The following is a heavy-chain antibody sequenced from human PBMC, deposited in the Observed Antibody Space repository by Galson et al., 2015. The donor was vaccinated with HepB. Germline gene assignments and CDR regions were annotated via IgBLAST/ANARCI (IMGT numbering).Heavy chain of an antibody. J-gene: IGHJ5*02. Sequence: SLRLSCAASGVSFSGSAMHWGRQAVGKGLEWVGRIRSKPNTYATLYAASVTGRFTISRDDSKNTAYLQMNSLKTEDTAVYYCSKSYDYGSRGFDPWGQGTLVTVSS. CDR3: SKSYDYGSRGFDP. V-gene: IGHV3-73*01. D-gene: IGHD4-17*01. CDR2: IRSKPNTYAT. CDR1: GVSFSGSA.